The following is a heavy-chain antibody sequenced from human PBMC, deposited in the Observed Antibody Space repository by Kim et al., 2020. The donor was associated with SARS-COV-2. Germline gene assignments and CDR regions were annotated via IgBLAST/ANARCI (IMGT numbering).Heavy chain of an antibody. J-gene: IGHJ4*02. Sequence: GGSLRLSCAASGFTFDDYAMHWVRQAPGKGLEWVSGISWNSGSIGYADSVKGRFTISRDNAKNSLYLQMNSLRAEDTALYYCARAAMRTFDYWGQGTLVTVSS. CDR3: ARAAMRTFDY. D-gene: IGHD2-2*01. V-gene: IGHV3-9*01. CDR1: GFTFDDYA. CDR2: ISWNSGSI.